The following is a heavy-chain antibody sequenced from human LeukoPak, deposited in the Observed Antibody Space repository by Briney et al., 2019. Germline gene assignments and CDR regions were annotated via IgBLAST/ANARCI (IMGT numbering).Heavy chain of an antibody. V-gene: IGHV3-23*01. CDR1: GFTFSSDA. CDR3: AKRREGATDF. J-gene: IGHJ4*02. D-gene: IGHD1-26*01. Sequence: GGSLRLSCAASGFTFSSDAMTWVRQAPGKGLEWVSTISGSGAYTYDADSVKGRFTISRDNSKKTLYLQMDSLRADDTAVYYCAKRREGATDFWGQGTLVTVSS. CDR2: ISGSGAYT.